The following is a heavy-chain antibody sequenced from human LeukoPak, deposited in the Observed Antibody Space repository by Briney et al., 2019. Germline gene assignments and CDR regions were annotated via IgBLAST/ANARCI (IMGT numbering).Heavy chain of an antibody. D-gene: IGHD3-22*01. CDR2: IYTSGRS. CDR3: ARLIGHYYYDYMDV. CDR1: GGSISSGCYC. V-gene: IGHV4-61*02. J-gene: IGHJ6*03. Sequence: NPSQTLSLTCTVSGGSISSGCYCWSWIRQPAGKGLEWIGRIYTSGRSNYNPSLKSRVTISVDTSKNQFSLKLSSVTAADTAVYYCARLIGHYYYDYMDVWGKGTTVTVSS.